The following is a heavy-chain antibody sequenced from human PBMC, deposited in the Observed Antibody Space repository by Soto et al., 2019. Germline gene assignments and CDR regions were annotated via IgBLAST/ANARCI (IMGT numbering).Heavy chain of an antibody. CDR3: AKPPDYNWNDY. CDR2: VSGSGGST. V-gene: IGHV3-23*01. D-gene: IGHD1-20*01. J-gene: IGHJ4*02. CDR1: GFTFSSYA. Sequence: EVQLLESGGGLVQPGGSLRLSCAASGFTFSSYAMSWVRQAPGKGLEWISAVSGSGGSTYYADSVKGRFTISRDNSKDTLYLQMNNLRAEDTAVYYRAKPPDYNWNDYWGQGTLVTVSS.